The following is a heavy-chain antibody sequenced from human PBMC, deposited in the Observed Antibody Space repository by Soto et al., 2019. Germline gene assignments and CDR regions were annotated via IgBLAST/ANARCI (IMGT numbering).Heavy chain of an antibody. V-gene: IGHV3-30*18. CDR2: ISYDGSNK. CDR3: AKERIGYYGSGSYYYGMDV. J-gene: IGHJ6*02. CDR1: GFTFSSYG. D-gene: IGHD3-10*01. Sequence: QVQLVESGGGVVQPGRSLRLSCAASGFTFSSYGMHWVRQAPGKGLEWVAVISYDGSNKYYADSVKGRFTISRDNSKNXLXXQMNSLRAEDTAVYYCAKERIGYYGSGSYYYGMDVWGQGTTVTVSS.